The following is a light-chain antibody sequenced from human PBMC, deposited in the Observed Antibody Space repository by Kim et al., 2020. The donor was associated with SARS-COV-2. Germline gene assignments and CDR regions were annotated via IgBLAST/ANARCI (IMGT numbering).Light chain of an antibody. CDR2: GAS. CDR1: QSVSTTY. Sequence: EIVLTQSPGTLSLSPGERATLSCRASQSVSTTYLAWYQQKPGQAPRLLIYGASSRATGIPDRFSGSGSGTDFTLTISRLEPEDFAVYYCQQYGGGLAFGGETKVDIK. V-gene: IGKV3-20*01. CDR3: QQYGGGLA. J-gene: IGKJ4*01.